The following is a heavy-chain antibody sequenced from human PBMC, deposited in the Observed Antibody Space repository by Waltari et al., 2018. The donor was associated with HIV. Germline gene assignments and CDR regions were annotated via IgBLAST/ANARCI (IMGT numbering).Heavy chain of an antibody. V-gene: IGHV4-34*01. CDR2: INRSAST. CDR3: ARRIIPPLVAAGRRQNPAPRTSFDS. Sequence: QVQLQQWGAGLLKPSETLSLTCAVDGGSFSGYFWSWLRQPLGMGLEWIAEINRSASTHYNPSLKSRVTISMDTSKNQFSLRLNSVTAADTAVYYCARRIIPPLVAAGRRQNPAPRTSFDSWGLGTLVTVSS. D-gene: IGHD2-15*01. J-gene: IGHJ4*02. CDR1: GGSFSGYF.